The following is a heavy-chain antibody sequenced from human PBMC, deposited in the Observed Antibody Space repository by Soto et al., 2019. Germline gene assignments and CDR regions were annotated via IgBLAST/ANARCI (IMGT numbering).Heavy chain of an antibody. V-gene: IGHV4-4*02. CDR1: GGSISSSNW. CDR2: IYHSGST. D-gene: IGHD3-9*01. J-gene: IGHJ6*02. CDR3: ARLESTIYDILTGSYYYYGMDV. Sequence: PSETLSLTCAVSGGSISSSNWWSWVRQPPGKGLEWIGEIYHSGSTNYNPSLKSRVTISVDKSKNQFSLKLSSVTAADTAVYYCARLESTIYDILTGSYYYYGMDVWGQGTTVTVSS.